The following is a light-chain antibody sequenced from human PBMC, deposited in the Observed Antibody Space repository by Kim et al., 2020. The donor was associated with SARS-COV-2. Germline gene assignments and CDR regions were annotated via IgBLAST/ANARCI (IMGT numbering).Light chain of an antibody. CDR3: CSYANTNILYV. CDR1: SSDVGRYHL. J-gene: IGLJ1*01. CDR2: EVT. Sequence: QSALTQPASVSGSPGQSITLSCTATSSDVGRYHLVSWYQQHPGKAPKLLIYEVTKRPSGVSDRFSGSKSGNTASLTISGLQAKDEADYYCCSYANTNILYVFGTGTKVTVL. V-gene: IGLV2-23*02.